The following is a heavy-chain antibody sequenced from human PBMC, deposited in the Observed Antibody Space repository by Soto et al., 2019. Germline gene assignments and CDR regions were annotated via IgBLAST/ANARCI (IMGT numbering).Heavy chain of an antibody. J-gene: IGHJ2*01. CDR3: ARDVNGGYFDV. V-gene: IGHV3-7*05. Sequence: EVHLVESGGGLVQPGGSLRLSCAASGFTFTNNWMAWVRQAPGKGLEWVANMNGDGSEKYYVDSVKGRFTISRDNAKNSLYLQMNSLRAEDTAVYYCARDVNGGYFDVWGRGTLVAVSS. CDR1: GFTFTNNW. CDR2: MNGDGSEK.